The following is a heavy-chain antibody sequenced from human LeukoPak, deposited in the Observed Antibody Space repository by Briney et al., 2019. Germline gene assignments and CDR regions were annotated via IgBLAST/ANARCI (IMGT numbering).Heavy chain of an antibody. D-gene: IGHD3-9*01. V-gene: IGHV3-23*01. CDR2: ISGRSGST. Sequence: GGSLRLSCAASGFIFSNYAMYWVRQAPGKGLEWVSAISGRSGSTYYADSVKGRFTISRDSSKNTLYLQMNSLRADDTAVYYCAKWGDYDVLTGYYVSDFWGQGTLVTVSS. J-gene: IGHJ4*02. CDR1: GFIFSNYA. CDR3: AKWGDYDVLTGYYVSDF.